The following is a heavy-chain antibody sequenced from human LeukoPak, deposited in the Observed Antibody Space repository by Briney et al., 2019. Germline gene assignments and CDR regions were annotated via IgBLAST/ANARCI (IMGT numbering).Heavy chain of an antibody. CDR3: ARWEQWLANFDY. D-gene: IGHD6-19*01. CDR2: IRQEGSER. CDR1: GFTFSCYW. V-gene: IGHV3-7*01. Sequence: GSLRLSCSASGFTFSCYWMSWVRQAPGKGLELVAHIRQEGSERYYVESVKGRFTISRDNAKNSLYLQMNSLRAEDTAVYYCARWEQWLANFDYWGQGTLVTVSS. J-gene: IGHJ4*02.